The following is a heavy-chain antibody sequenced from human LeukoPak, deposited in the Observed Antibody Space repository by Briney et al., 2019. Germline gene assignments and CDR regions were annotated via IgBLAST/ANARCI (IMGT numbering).Heavy chain of an antibody. CDR1: GYIFTAHY. CDR2: INPSGSST. J-gene: IGHJ5*02. V-gene: IGHV1-46*01. CDR3: ARDNSYSDPSWWFDP. D-gene: IGHD1-26*01. Sequence: ASVKVSCKASGYIFTAHYLHWVRQAPGQGLEWMGLINPSGSSTLYAQKFQGRVTMTRDTSTNTDYMELSSLRSEDTAVYYCARDNSYSDPSWWFDPWGQGTLVTVSS.